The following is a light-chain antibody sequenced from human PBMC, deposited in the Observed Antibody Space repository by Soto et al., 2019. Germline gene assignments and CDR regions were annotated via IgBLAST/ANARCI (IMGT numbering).Light chain of an antibody. CDR1: QGISSS. V-gene: IGKV1-9*01. Sequence: DIQLPQSPSFLSASVGDRVAITCRASQGISSSLTWYQQEPGKAPKLLIYAASTLQSGVPSRFSGSGSGTEFSLTISSLQPEDFATYYCQQLDSSPLAFGSGTKVDIK. CDR2: AAS. CDR3: QQLDSSPLA. J-gene: IGKJ3*01.